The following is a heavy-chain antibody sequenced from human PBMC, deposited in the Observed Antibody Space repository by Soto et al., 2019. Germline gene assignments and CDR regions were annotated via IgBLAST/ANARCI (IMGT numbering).Heavy chain of an antibody. CDR3: AREGTIAAAGPFDY. J-gene: IGHJ4*02. D-gene: IGHD6-13*01. CDR2: IIPIFGTA. V-gene: IGHV1-69*13. CDR1: GGTFSSYA. Sequence: SVKVSCKASGGTFSSYAISWVRQAPGQGLEWMGGIIPIFGTANYAQKFQGRVTITADESTSTAYMELSSLRSEDTAVYYCAREGTIAAAGPFDYWGQGTLVTVSS.